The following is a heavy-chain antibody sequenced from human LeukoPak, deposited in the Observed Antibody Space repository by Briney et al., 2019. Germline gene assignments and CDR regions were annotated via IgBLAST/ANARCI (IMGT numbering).Heavy chain of an antibody. CDR3: LAIVAARPR. V-gene: IGHV3-74*01. D-gene: IGHD6-6*01. CDR1: GFTFSSNW. CDR2: IDSDGSTT. J-gene: IGHJ4*02. Sequence: GGSLRLSCAASGFTFSSNWMHWVRQAPGNGLVLISRIDSDGSTTNFADSVKGRFTISRDNSKNTLYLQMTSLRAEDTGVYHCLAIVAARPRWGQGTLVTVSS.